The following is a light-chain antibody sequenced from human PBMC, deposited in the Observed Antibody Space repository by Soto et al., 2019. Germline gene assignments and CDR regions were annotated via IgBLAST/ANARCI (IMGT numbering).Light chain of an antibody. CDR1: RGLLHINGYNY. J-gene: IGKJ5*01. Sequence: DPVIIHFPLSLPDPLGGPPSLPCSLSRGLLHINGYNYLDWYLQKPGQAPQLRIYLGSNRASGVPDRVSGSGSGTDFTLKISRVEAEDVGVYYGMQALQTPLTFGQGTRLEIK. V-gene: IGKV2-28*01. CDR3: MQALQTPLT. CDR2: LGS.